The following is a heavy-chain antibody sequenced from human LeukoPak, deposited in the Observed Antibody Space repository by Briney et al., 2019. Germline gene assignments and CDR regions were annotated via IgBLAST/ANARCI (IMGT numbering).Heavy chain of an antibody. J-gene: IGHJ4*02. Sequence: SETLSLTCAVYGGSFSGYYWSWIRQPPGKGLEWIGEINHSGSTNYNPSLKSRVTISVDTSKNQFSLKLSSVTAADTAVYYCAGGRDGYNLDYWSQGTLVTVSS. CDR2: INHSGST. CDR1: GGSFSGYY. D-gene: IGHD5-24*01. V-gene: IGHV4-34*01. CDR3: AGGRDGYNLDY.